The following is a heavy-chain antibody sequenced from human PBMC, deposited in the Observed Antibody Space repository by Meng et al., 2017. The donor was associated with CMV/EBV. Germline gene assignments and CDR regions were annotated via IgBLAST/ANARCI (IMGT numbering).Heavy chain of an antibody. CDR3: ARGVGGWFDP. CDR1: GGSFSGYY. V-gene: IGHV4-34*01. J-gene: IGHJ5*02. D-gene: IGHD1-26*01. CDR2: INHSGST. Sequence: QVSPHQGGAGLLKPSETLSLTCAVYGGSFSGYYWSWIRQPPGKGLEWIGEINHSGSTNYNPSLKSRVTISVDTSKNQFSLKLSSVTAADTAVYYCARGVGGWFDPGAREPWSPSPQ.